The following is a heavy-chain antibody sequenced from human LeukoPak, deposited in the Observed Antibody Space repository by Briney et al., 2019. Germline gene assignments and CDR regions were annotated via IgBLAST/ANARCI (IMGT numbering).Heavy chain of an antibody. J-gene: IGHJ3*02. V-gene: IGHV3-7*04. Sequence: GGSLRLSCAASGFXFDIYWMSWVRQAPGKGLEWVANIRKDGSEKNYVDSVKGRFTISRDNAKNSLYLQMNSLRADDTALYYCARHWEGVESDAFDIWGQGTMVTVSS. D-gene: IGHD1-26*01. CDR3: ARHWEGVESDAFDI. CDR2: IRKDGSEK. CDR1: GFXFDIYW.